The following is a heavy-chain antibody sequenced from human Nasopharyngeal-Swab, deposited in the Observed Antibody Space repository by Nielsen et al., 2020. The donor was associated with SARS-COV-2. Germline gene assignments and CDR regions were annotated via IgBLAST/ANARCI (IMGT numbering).Heavy chain of an antibody. CDR2: TEIGGIT. CDR3: ARDLGGGYCTTINCLGS. CDR1: GFIVSSTY. Sequence: ESLKIYCAVSGFIVSSTYMSWVRQAPGKGLEWVSVTEIGGITHYADSVKGRFTISRDSSTNTLYLQMNSLRVEDTAVYYCARDLGGGYCTTINCLGSWGQGTLVTVSS. V-gene: IGHV3-53*01. J-gene: IGHJ1*01. D-gene: IGHD2-8*01.